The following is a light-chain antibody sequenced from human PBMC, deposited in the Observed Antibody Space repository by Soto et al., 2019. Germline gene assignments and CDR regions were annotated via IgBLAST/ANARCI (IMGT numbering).Light chain of an antibody. CDR3: SSYVSNSIVV. CDR2: EVS. CDR1: SSDVGDYHY. V-gene: IGLV2-14*01. J-gene: IGLJ3*02. Sequence: QSALTQPASVSGSPGQSITISCTGTSSDVGDYHYVSWYQQHPGKAPKLMIYEVSHRLSGVSNRFSGSKSGYTTSLTISGLQDEDEADYYCSSYVSNSIVVFGGGTKLTVL.